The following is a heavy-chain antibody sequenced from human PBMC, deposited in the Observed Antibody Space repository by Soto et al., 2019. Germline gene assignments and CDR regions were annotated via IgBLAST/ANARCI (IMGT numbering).Heavy chain of an antibody. D-gene: IGHD3-3*01. CDR3: ARGGGRVRFYHPVSVNNYMDV. J-gene: IGHJ6*03. V-gene: IGHV4-34*01. Sequence: SETLSRTCAVYGGSLSGYYWSWIRQPPGKGLEWIGEINHSGSTNYNPSLKSRVTISVDTSKNQFSLKLSSVTAADTAVYYCARGGGRVRFYHPVSVNNYMDVSDKETTVPVSS. CDR2: INHSGST. CDR1: GGSLSGYY.